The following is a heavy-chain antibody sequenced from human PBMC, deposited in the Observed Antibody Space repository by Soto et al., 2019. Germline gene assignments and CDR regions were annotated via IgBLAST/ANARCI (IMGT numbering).Heavy chain of an antibody. J-gene: IGHJ6*02. CDR2: IYSGGST. Sequence: HPGGSLRLSCAASGFTVSSHYMNWVRQAPGKGLEWVSVIYSGGSTYYADSVEGRFTISRDISQNTVYLQMNSLRAEDTAIYFCARDRGDCSSVKCFASYYFGMDVWGQGTTVTVS. CDR1: GFTVSSHY. CDR3: ARDRGDCSSVKCFASYYFGMDV. D-gene: IGHD2-2*01. V-gene: IGHV3-53*01.